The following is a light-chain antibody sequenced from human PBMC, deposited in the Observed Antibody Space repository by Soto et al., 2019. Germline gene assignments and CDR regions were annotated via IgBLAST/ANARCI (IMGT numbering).Light chain of an antibody. J-gene: IGKJ5*01. Sequence: EIVMTQSPGTLSVSPGERATLFCRASQSVRSSLAWYQQKPGQAPRLLIYGASSRATGIPDRFSGSGSGTDFTLTISRLEPEDFAVYYCQQYGSSPITFGQGTRLEIK. V-gene: IGKV3-20*01. CDR3: QQYGSSPIT. CDR2: GAS. CDR1: QSVRSS.